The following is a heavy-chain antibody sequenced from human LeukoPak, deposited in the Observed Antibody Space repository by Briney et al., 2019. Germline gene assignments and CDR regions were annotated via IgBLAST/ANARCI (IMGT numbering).Heavy chain of an antibody. CDR1: GGTFSSYA. CDR2: IIPIFGTA. J-gene: IGHJ4*02. Sequence: ASVKVSCKASGGTFSSYAISWVRQAPGQGLEWMGGIIPIFGTANYAQKFQGRVTITTDESTSTAYMELSSLRSEDTAVYYCASREVTTFVSDFDCWGQGTLVTVSS. D-gene: IGHD4-11*01. CDR3: ASREVTTFVSDFDC. V-gene: IGHV1-69*05.